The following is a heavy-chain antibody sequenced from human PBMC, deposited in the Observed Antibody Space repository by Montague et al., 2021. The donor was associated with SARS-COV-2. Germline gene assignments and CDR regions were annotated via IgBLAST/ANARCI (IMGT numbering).Heavy chain of an antibody. CDR2: IYPGDSDT. CDR3: ARRIHGTYYFDY. J-gene: IGHJ4*02. Sequence: QSGAEVKKPGESLKISCKGSGYRFSSYWIGWVRQMSGKGLEWMGIIYPGDSDTRYSPSFQGQITVSADKSITTAYLQWSSLKASDTAMYYCARRIHGTYYFDYWGQGALVTVSS. D-gene: IGHD1-14*01. V-gene: IGHV5-51*01. CDR1: GYRFSSYW.